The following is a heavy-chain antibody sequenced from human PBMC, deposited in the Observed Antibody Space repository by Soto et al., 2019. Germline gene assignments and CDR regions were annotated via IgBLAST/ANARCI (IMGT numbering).Heavy chain of an antibody. D-gene: IGHD2-8*01. CDR3: AKLGFVLMELYYFHQ. V-gene: IGHV3-23*01. Sequence: GGSLRLSCAASGFTFSSYAMSWVRQAPGKELEWVSTISGNSGKTNYAESVKGRFSISRDNSKNTVHLQLDSLRAEDTAVYFCAKLGFVLMELYYFHQWGHGTLVTVSS. CDR2: ISGNSGKT. J-gene: IGHJ4*01. CDR1: GFTFSSYA.